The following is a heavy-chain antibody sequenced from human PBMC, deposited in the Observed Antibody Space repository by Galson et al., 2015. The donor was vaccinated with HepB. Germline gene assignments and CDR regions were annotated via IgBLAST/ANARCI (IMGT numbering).Heavy chain of an antibody. Sequence: SLRLSCAASGFTFSSYVMHWVRQAPGKGLVWVSRINSDGSSTSYADSVKGRFTISRDNAKNSLFLRINSLTDEDTAVYFCARGPQWLQLGYFFDYWGQGTLVTVSS. CDR2: INSDGSST. J-gene: IGHJ4*02. V-gene: IGHV3-74*01. CDR1: GFTFSSYV. D-gene: IGHD5-24*01. CDR3: ARGPQWLQLGYFFDY.